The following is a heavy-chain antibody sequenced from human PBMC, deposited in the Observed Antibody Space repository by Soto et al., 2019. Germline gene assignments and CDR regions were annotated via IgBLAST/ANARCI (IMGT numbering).Heavy chain of an antibody. CDR1: GFTFTSSA. CDR3: AAKRPSLHYDYFWGNAFDI. J-gene: IGHJ3*02. CDR2: IVVGSGNT. D-gene: IGHD3-16*01. Sequence: QMQLVQSGPEVKKPGTSVKVSCKASGFTFTSSAVQWVRQARGQRLEWIGWIVVGSGNTNYAQKFQERVTITRDMSTSTAYMELSSLRSEDTAVYYCAAKRPSLHYDYFWGNAFDIWGQGTMVTVSS. V-gene: IGHV1-58*01.